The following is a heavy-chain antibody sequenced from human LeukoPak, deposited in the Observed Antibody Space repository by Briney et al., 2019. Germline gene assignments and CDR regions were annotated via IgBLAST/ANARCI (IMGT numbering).Heavy chain of an antibody. CDR1: GYTFTGYY. J-gene: IGHJ6*03. Sequence: GASVKVSCKASGYTFTGYYMHWVRQAPGQGLEWMGWINPNSGGTNYAQKFQGRVALTRDTSINTAYMELSSLRSDDTAVYYCARDLVIGISGGYYSYMDVWGKGTTVTVSS. D-gene: IGHD1-14*01. V-gene: IGHV1-2*02. CDR2: INPNSGGT. CDR3: ARDLVIGISGGYYSYMDV.